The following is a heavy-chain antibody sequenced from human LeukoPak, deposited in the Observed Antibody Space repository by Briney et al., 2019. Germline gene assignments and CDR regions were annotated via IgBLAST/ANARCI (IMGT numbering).Heavy chain of an antibody. D-gene: IGHD2-21*01. CDR1: GFTFDDYA. Sequence: GGSLRLSCAASGFTFDDYAMSWVRQAPGKGLEWVSAISGSGGRTYYADSVEGRFTISRDSSKNTLYLHMNSLRAEDTAVYYCAKALLSVHDSFDIWGQGTMVTVSS. J-gene: IGHJ3*02. CDR3: AKALLSVHDSFDI. CDR2: ISGSGGRT. V-gene: IGHV3-23*01.